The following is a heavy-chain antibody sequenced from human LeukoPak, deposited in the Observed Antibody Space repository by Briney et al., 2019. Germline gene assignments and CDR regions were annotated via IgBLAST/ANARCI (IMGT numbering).Heavy chain of an antibody. Sequence: SQTLSLTCAISGDSVSSNSVAWDWIRQSPSRGLEWLGRTYYRSKWYSDNAVSVKSRITINPDTSKNQFSLQLNSMTPEDTAVYYCARDKSGAFDIWGQGTMVTVSS. CDR2: TYYRSKWYS. V-gene: IGHV6-1*01. CDR1: GDSVSSNSVA. J-gene: IGHJ3*02. CDR3: ARDKSGAFDI. D-gene: IGHD5-12*01.